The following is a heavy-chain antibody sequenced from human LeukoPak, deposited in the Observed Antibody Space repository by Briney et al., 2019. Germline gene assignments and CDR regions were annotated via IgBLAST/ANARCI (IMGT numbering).Heavy chain of an antibody. D-gene: IGHD3-22*01. CDR1: GYTSTSYD. CDR2: MNPNSGNT. J-gene: IGHJ4*02. Sequence: GASVKVSCKASGYTSTSYDINWVRQATGQGLEWMGWMNPNSGNTGYAQKFQGRVTMTRNTSISTAYMELSSLRSEDTAVYYCARGRYYDSSGYYYNDYWGQGTLVTVSS. V-gene: IGHV1-8*01. CDR3: ARGRYYDSSGYYYNDY.